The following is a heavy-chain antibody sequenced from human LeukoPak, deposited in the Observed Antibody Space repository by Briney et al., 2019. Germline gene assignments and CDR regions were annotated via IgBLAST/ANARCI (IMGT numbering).Heavy chain of an antibody. CDR2: ISAYNGNT. J-gene: IGHJ6*02. Sequence: GASVKVSCKASGYTFTSYGISWVRQAPGQGLEWMGWISAYNGNTNYAQKLRGRVTMTTDTSTSTAYMELRSLRSDDTAVYYCARDLGYCSGGSCYFSYYYGMDVWGQGTTVTVSS. V-gene: IGHV1-18*01. CDR3: ARDLGYCSGGSCYFSYYYGMDV. CDR1: GYTFTSYG. D-gene: IGHD2-15*01.